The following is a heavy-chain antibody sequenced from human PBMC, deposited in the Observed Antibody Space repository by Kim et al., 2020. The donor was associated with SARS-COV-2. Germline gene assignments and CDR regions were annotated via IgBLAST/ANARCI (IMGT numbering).Heavy chain of an antibody. J-gene: IGHJ4*02. D-gene: IGHD1-26*01. CDR1: GFTFSRYG. Sequence: GGSLRLSCAASGFTFSRYGMSWVRQAPGKGLEWVSAISGSGGDTYYADSVKGRFTISRDNSKNTLYLQMNSLRGEDTAVYYCAEAWESIDYWGQGTLVTVSS. CDR2: ISGSGGDT. CDR3: AEAWESIDY. V-gene: IGHV3-23*01.